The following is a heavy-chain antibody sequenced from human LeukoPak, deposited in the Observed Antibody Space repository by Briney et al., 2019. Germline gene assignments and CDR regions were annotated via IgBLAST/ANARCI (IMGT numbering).Heavy chain of an antibody. CDR1: RFTFSSYS. CDR2: ISGSGEFI. CDR3: ARDDSHGYHFFDS. Sequence: GGSLRLSCAASRFTFSSYSMNWIRQAPGKGLEWFSSISGSGEFIYYADSLKGRFTISRDNGKNSLYLQMNSLRAEDTAVYFCARDDSHGYHFFDSWGQGTLVTVSS. D-gene: IGHD3-22*01. J-gene: IGHJ4*02. V-gene: IGHV3-21*01.